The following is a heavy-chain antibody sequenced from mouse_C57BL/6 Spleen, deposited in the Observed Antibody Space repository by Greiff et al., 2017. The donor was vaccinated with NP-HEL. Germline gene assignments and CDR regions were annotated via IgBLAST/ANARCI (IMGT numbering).Heavy chain of an antibody. CDR3: ARSVPYDYYWYFDV. CDR1: GYTFTSYW. CDR2: NDPNSGGT. D-gene: IGHD2-4*01. V-gene: IGHV1-72*01. Sequence: QVQLQQSGAELVKPGASVKLSCKASGYTFTSYWMHWVKQRPGRGLEWIGRNDPNSGGTKYNEKFKSKATLTVDKPSSTAYMQLSSLTSEDSAVYYCARSVPYDYYWYFDVWGTGTTVTVSS. J-gene: IGHJ1*03.